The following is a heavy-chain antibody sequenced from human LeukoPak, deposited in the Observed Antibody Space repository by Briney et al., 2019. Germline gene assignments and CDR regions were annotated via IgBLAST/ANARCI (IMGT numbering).Heavy chain of an antibody. CDR3: ARDRLTSSSFRYYYDTSAYQSDAFDI. Sequence: ASVKVSCKASGYTFISYGITWVRQAPGQGLEWMGWISAYNGNTNYAQKVQGRVTMTTDTSTSTAYMELRSLRSDDTAVYYCARDRLTSSSFRYYYDTSAYQSDAFDIWGQGTMVTVSS. V-gene: IGHV1-18*01. D-gene: IGHD3-22*01. CDR2: ISAYNGNT. CDR1: GYTFISYG. J-gene: IGHJ3*02.